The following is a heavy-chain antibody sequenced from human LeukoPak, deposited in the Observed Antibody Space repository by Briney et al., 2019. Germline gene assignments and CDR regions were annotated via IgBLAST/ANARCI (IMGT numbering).Heavy chain of an antibody. D-gene: IGHD4-11*01. V-gene: IGHV3-73*01. Sequence: PGGSLKLSCAASGFTFSGSAMHWVRQASGKGPEWVGRIRSKANSYATAYAASVKGRFTISRDDSKNTAYLQMNSLKTEDTAVYYCTSRVNYYYGMDVWGQGTTVTVSS. CDR2: IRSKANSYAT. CDR3: TSRVNYYYGMDV. CDR1: GFTFSGSA. J-gene: IGHJ6*02.